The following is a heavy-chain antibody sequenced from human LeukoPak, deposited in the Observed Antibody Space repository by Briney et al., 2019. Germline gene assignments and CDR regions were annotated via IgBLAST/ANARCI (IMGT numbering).Heavy chain of an antibody. Sequence: SETLSLTCTVSGGSISSSSYYWGWIRQPPGKGLEWIGSIYYSGSTYYNPSLKSRVTISVDTSKNQFSLKLSSVTAADTAVYYCARGDSFIVVVVAATIAFDYWGQGTQVTISS. V-gene: IGHV4-39*07. CDR1: GGSISSSSYY. D-gene: IGHD2-15*01. CDR2: IYYSGST. J-gene: IGHJ4*02. CDR3: ARGDSFIVVVVAATIAFDY.